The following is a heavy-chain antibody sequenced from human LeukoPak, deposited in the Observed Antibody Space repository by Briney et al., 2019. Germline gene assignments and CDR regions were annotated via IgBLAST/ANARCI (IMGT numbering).Heavy chain of an antibody. D-gene: IGHD1-26*01. CDR1: GFTFSSYS. Sequence: GGSLRLSCAASGFTFSSYSMNWVRRAPGKGLEWVSSISSSSSYIYYADSVKGRFTISRDNAKNSLYLQMNSPRAEDTAVYYCARSIVGATTGFDYWGQGTLVTVSS. CDR3: ARSIVGATTGFDY. CDR2: ISSSSSYI. V-gene: IGHV3-21*01. J-gene: IGHJ4*02.